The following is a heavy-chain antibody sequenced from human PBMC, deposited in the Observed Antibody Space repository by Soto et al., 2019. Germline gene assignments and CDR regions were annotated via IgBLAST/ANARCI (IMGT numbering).Heavy chain of an antibody. D-gene: IGHD4-17*01. J-gene: IGHJ3*02. CDR1: GFTFSTYA. Sequence: EGQLLESGGGLVQPGGSLRLSCAASGFTFSTYAMNWVRQAPGKGLEWISAISASGDYTAYADSVKGRFTISRDNSVSAPYLQMNSLRIDDTAVYYCAHPRGYGVFDAYEIWGQGTMVTVSS. CDR3: AHPRGYGVFDAYEI. CDR2: ISASGDYT. V-gene: IGHV3-23*01.